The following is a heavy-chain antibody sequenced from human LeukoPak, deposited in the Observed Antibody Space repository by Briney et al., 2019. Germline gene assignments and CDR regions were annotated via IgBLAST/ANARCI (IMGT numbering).Heavy chain of an antibody. V-gene: IGHV4-61*08. CDR3: ARVKGYFDSTGYYRAHTFEI. Sequence: SETLSLTCNVSGGSISSGGYYWIWIRQPPGKGLEWIGSIYYSGATYYNPSLKSRVTISVDTSRNQFSLKLSSVTAADTAVYYCARVKGYFDSTGYYRAHTFEIWGQGTMVTVSS. CDR2: IYYSGAT. CDR1: GGSISSGGYY. D-gene: IGHD3-22*01. J-gene: IGHJ3*02.